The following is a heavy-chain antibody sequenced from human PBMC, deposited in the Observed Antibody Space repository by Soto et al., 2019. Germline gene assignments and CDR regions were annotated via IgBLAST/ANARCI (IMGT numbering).Heavy chain of an antibody. V-gene: IGHV3-53*01. CDR1: GFTVSSNY. Sequence: PGGSLRLSCAASGFTVSSNYMSWVRQAPGKGLEWVSVIYSGGSTYYADSVKGRFTISRDNSKNTLYLQMNSLRAEDTAVYYCAKGTYYDFWSGYYQEYYFDYWGQGTRVTVSS. CDR2: IYSGGST. D-gene: IGHD3-3*01. J-gene: IGHJ4*02. CDR3: AKGTYYDFWSGYYQEYYFDY.